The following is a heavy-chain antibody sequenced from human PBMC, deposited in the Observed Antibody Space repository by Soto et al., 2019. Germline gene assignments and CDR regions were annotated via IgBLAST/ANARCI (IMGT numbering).Heavy chain of an antibody. CDR1: GGSISSYY. D-gene: IGHD3-16*01. CDR3: ARGGGRGQKPNLGHLDY. J-gene: IGHJ4*02. V-gene: IGHV4-59*01. CDR2: IYYSGST. Sequence: SETLSLTCTVSGGSISSYYWSWIRQPPGKGLEWIGYIYYSGSTNYNPSLKSRVTISVDMSKNQFSLKLSSVTAADTAVYYCARGGGRGQKPNLGHLDYGGQETLVTV.